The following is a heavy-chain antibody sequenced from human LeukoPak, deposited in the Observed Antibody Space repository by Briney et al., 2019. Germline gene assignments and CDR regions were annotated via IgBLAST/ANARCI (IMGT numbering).Heavy chain of an antibody. CDR2: IYTSGST. J-gene: IGHJ6*03. Sequence: SETLSLTCTLSSGSLSSSYWSWIRQPAGKGLGWIGRIYTSGSTNYNPSLKSRVTMSVDTSKNQFSLKLSSVTAADTAVYYCARVVRITFGGVIAYYYYYYMDVWGKGTTVTVSS. CDR3: ARVVRITFGGVIAYYYYYYMDV. CDR1: SGSLSSSY. D-gene: IGHD3-16*02. V-gene: IGHV4-4*07.